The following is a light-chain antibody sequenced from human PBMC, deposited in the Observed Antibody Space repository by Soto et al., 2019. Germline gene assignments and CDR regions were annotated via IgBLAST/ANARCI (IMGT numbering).Light chain of an antibody. CDR3: QPSYSTPRT. V-gene: IGKV1-39*01. Sequence: DIQMTQSPSSLSASVGARVTITCRASQSISSYLNWYQQKPGKAPKLLIYAASSLQSGVPSRFSGSGSGTDFTLTISSLQPADFATYYCQPSYSTPRTFGQGTRWIS. CDR2: AAS. J-gene: IGKJ1*01. CDR1: QSISSY.